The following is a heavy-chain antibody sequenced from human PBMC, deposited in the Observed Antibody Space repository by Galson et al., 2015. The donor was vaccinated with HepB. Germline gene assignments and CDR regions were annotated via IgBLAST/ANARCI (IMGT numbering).Heavy chain of an antibody. V-gene: IGHV1-24*01. Sequence: SVKVSCKVSGFTLTELSMHWVRQAPGKGLEWMGSFDPGDGETVYAQKFQGRVTMTEDTSTDTGYMELTSLRSEDTALYYCATFGVVVPGAVAEEVVIQPELPGNWFDSWGQGTLVTVSS. D-gene: IGHD2-2*01. CDR2: FDPGDGET. CDR3: ATFGVVVPGAVAEEVVIQPELPGNWFDS. CDR1: GFTLTELS. J-gene: IGHJ5*01.